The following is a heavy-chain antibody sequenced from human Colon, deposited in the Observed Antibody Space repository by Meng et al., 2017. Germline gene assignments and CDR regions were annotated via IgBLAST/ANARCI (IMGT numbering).Heavy chain of an antibody. Sequence: GGSLRLSCAGTGFTFSDFYMSWIRQAPGKGLEWISYISDSGNTKYYADSVKGRFTISRDNANNALFLQMNNLRADDTAVYYCVTKEGRWLQPSYFDLWGQGTLVTVSS. CDR2: ISDSGNTK. J-gene: IGHJ4*02. CDR1: GFTFSDFY. D-gene: IGHD5-24*01. V-gene: IGHV3-11*01. CDR3: VTKEGRWLQPSYFDL.